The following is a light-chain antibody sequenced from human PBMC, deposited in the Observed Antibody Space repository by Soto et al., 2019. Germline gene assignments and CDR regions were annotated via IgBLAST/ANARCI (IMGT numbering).Light chain of an antibody. V-gene: IGLV2-14*01. CDR3: SSYTSSSTPYVV. J-gene: IGLJ2*01. CDR1: SSDVGGYNY. CDR2: EVS. Sequence: QSALTQPASVSGSPGQSITISCTGTSSDVGGYNYVSWYQQHPGKAPKLMIYEVSNRPSEVSNRFSGSKSGNTASLTISGLQAEDEADYYCSSYTSSSTPYVVFGGGTQLTVL.